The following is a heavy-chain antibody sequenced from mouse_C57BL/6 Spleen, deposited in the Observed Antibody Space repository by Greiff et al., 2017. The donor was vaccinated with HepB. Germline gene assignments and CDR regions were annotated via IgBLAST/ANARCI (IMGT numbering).Heavy chain of an antibody. V-gene: IGHV5-17*01. CDR3: ARPRATVTGAMDY. Sequence: EVMLVESGGGLVKPGGSLKLSCAASGFTFSDYGMHWVRQAPEKGLEWVAYISSGSSTIYYADTVKGRFTISRDNAKNTLFLQMTSLRSEDTAMYYCARPRATVTGAMDYWGQGTSVTVSS. CDR2: ISSGSSTI. J-gene: IGHJ4*01. CDR1: GFTFSDYG. D-gene: IGHD2-2*01.